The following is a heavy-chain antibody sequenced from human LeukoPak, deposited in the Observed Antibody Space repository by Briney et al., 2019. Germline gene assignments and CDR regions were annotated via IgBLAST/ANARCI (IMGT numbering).Heavy chain of an antibody. V-gene: IGHV1-69*05. CDR2: IIPIFGTA. Sequence: GPSVKVSCKASGGTFSSYAISWVRQAPGQGLEWMGWIIPIFGTANYAQKFQGRVTITTDESTSTAYMELSSLRSEDTAVYYCARVRGSGYYLPTLTDAFDIWGGGTMVTVSS. CDR1: GGTFSSYA. D-gene: IGHD3-22*01. CDR3: ARVRGSGYYLPTLTDAFDI. J-gene: IGHJ3*02.